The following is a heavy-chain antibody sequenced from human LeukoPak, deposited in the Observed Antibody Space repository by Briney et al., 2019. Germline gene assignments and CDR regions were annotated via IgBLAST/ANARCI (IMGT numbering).Heavy chain of an antibody. D-gene: IGHD6-19*01. J-gene: IGHJ4*02. V-gene: IGHV4-39*07. Sequence: SETLSLTRTVSGGSISNSSYYWGWIRQPPGKGLEWIGSIYYSGSTYYNPSLKSRVTISVDTSKNQFSLKLSSVTAADTAVYYCARAFPWGYSSGYYFDYWGQGTLVTVSS. CDR3: ARAFPWGYSSGYYFDY. CDR2: IYYSGST. CDR1: GGSISNSSYY.